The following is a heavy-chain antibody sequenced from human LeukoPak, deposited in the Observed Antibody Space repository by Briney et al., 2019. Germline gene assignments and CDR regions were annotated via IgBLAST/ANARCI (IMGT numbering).Heavy chain of an antibody. CDR3: SRYYYYDDSGSLFDP. J-gene: IGHJ5*02. CDR2: IYSSGST. V-gene: IGHV4-59*01. CDR1: GGSLSSYY. Sequence: PETLSLTCTVSGGSLSSYYWSWIRQPPGKGLEWLGYIYSSGSTNYNPSLKSPVTISVDTSKNQFSLKLSSVTAADTAVYYCSRYYYYDDSGSLFDPWGQGTLVTVSS. D-gene: IGHD3-22*01.